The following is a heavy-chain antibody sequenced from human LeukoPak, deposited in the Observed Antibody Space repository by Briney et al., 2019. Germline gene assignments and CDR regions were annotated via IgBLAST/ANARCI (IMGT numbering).Heavy chain of an antibody. V-gene: IGHV4-59*12. CDR1: GGSISSYY. Sequence: SETLSLTCTVSGGSISSYYWSWIRQPPGKGLEWIGYIYYSGSTNYNPSLKSRVTISVDTSKNQFSLKLSSVTAADTAVYYCARTPLYSSSWYRRGWFDPWGQGTLVTVSS. D-gene: IGHD6-13*01. CDR3: ARTPLYSSSWYRRGWFDP. CDR2: IYYSGST. J-gene: IGHJ5*02.